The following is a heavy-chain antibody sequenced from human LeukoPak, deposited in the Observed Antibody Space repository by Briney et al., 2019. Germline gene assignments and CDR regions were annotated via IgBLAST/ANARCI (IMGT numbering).Heavy chain of an antibody. CDR3: ARDLLVVPAAILGY. J-gene: IGHJ4*02. V-gene: IGHV3-21*01. D-gene: IGHD2-2*02. CDR2: ISSSSSYI. Sequence: GSLRLSCAASGFTFSSYSMNWVRQAPGKGLEWVSSISSSSSYIYYADSVKGRFTISRDNAKNSLYLQMNSLRAEDTAVYYCARDLLVVPAAILGYWGQGTLVTVSS. CDR1: GFTFSSYS.